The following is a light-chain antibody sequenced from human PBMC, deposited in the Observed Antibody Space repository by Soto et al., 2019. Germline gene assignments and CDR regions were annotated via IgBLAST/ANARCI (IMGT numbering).Light chain of an antibody. V-gene: IGLV3-21*02. CDR2: EDS. Sequence: SYELTQTPSMSVAPGQTASITCGGNNIGTKSVHWYQQKPGQAPVLVVYEDSERPSGIPERFSGSNSGNTATLTIIRVEAGDEADYYCQVWDSSSDQHVFGTGTKLTVL. J-gene: IGLJ1*01. CDR1: NIGTKS. CDR3: QVWDSSSDQHV.